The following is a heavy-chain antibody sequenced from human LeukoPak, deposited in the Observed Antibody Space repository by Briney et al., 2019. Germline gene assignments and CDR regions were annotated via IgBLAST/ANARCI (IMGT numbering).Heavy chain of an antibody. Sequence: ASVKVSCKASGYTFSSCAINWVRQAPGQGLEYMGWIDTNTGSPTFAQGFTGRYVFSLDTSVSTAYLQISSLKAEDTAVYYCAIHFSDSSGYFSYWGQGALVTVSS. J-gene: IGHJ4*02. CDR3: AIHFSDSSGYFSY. D-gene: IGHD3-22*01. CDR2: IDTNTGSP. V-gene: IGHV7-4-1*02. CDR1: GYTFSSCA.